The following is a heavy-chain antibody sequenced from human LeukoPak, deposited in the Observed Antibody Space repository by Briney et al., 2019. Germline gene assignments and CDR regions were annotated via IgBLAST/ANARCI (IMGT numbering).Heavy chain of an antibody. D-gene: IGHD4-23*01. CDR1: GFTFSSYS. CDR3: ARDTYSRWQTDY. Sequence: PGGPLRLSCAASGFTFSSYSMNWVRQAPGKGLEWVSSISGSSSHIYYADSVEGRFTISRDNAENSLYLQMNGLRTEDTAVYYCARDTYSRWQTDYWGQGTLVTVSS. J-gene: IGHJ4*02. CDR2: ISGSSSHI. V-gene: IGHV3-21*01.